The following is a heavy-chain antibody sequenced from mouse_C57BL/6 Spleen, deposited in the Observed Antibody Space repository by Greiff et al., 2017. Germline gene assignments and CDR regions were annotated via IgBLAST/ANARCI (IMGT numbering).Heavy chain of an antibody. CDR2: ILPGSGST. J-gene: IGHJ3*01. D-gene: IGHD3-2*02. CDR1: GYTFTGYW. Sequence: QVQLQQSGAELMKPGASVKLSCKATGYTFTGYWIEWVKQRPGHGLEWIGEILPGSGSTNYNEKFKGKATFTADTYSNTAYMQLSSLPTEDSAIYYCARSYSSGSTWFAYWGQGTLVTVSA. V-gene: IGHV1-9*01. CDR3: ARSYSSGSTWFAY.